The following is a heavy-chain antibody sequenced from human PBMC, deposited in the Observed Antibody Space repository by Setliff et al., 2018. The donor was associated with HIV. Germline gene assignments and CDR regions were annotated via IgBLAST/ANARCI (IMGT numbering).Heavy chain of an antibody. D-gene: IGHD1-1*01. J-gene: IGHJ4*02. CDR2: MFRTGTS. Sequence: SETLSLTCAVSGYSIRSGYYWGWIRQSPGKGLEWIGTMFRTGTSYYNPSLTSRVTISQYTSKNQFSLELTSVTAADTAVYYCATVDGTWYLDYWGQGKLVTVSS. V-gene: IGHV4-38-2*01. CDR1: GYSIRSGYY. CDR3: ATVDGTWYLDY.